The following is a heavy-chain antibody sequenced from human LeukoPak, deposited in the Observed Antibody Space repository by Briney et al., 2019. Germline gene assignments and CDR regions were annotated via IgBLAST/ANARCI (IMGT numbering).Heavy chain of an antibody. V-gene: IGHV4-39*01. J-gene: IGHJ4*02. D-gene: IGHD2-2*01. CDR1: GGSISSSGHY. CDR2: IYYSGST. Sequence: ASETLSLTCTVSGGSISSSGHYWGWIRRPPGKGLEWIGIIYYSGSTYYNPSLKSRVTISVDTSKNQFSLKLSSVTAADTAVYYCARQYCSSTTCWAYFDYWGQGTLVTVSS. CDR3: ARQYCSSTTCWAYFDY.